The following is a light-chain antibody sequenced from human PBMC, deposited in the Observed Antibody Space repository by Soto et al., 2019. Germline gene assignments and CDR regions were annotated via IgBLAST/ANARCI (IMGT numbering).Light chain of an antibody. Sequence: DIQMTQSPFSVSAFVGDRVTITCRASQGIANWLAWYQQKPGRAPKLLIYGASTLQSGVPSRFSGSGSGTYFTLTINGLQPEAFATYFCQQGNTIPPLTFGGGTRVELK. CDR1: QGIANW. J-gene: IGKJ4*01. V-gene: IGKV1-12*01. CDR3: QQGNTIPPLT. CDR2: GAS.